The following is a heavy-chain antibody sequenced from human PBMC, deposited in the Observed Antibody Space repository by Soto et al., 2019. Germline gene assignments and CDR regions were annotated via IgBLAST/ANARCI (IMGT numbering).Heavy chain of an antibody. Sequence: SCAASGFTFSSYGMHWVRQAPGKGLEWVAVIWYDGSNKYYADSVKGRFTISRDNSKNTLYLQMNSLRAEDTAVYYCARESGYSYGYNYYGMDVWGQGTTVTVSS. CDR2: IWYDGSNK. J-gene: IGHJ6*02. CDR3: ARESGYSYGYNYYGMDV. D-gene: IGHD5-18*01. V-gene: IGHV3-33*01. CDR1: GFTFSSYG.